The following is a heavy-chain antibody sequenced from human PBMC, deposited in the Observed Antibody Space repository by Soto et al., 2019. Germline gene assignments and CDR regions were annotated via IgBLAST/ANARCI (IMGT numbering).Heavy chain of an antibody. Sequence: LSLTCTVSGGSITSSSYYWGWIRQPPGKGLEWIGSIYYSGNTYYTPSLKSRVTISVDTSKNQFSLKLSSVTAADTAVYYCAREGGRYCSGGSCQVDYWGQGTLVTVPQ. CDR2: IYYSGNT. D-gene: IGHD2-15*01. J-gene: IGHJ4*02. V-gene: IGHV4-39*02. CDR1: GGSITSSSYY. CDR3: AREGGRYCSGGSCQVDY.